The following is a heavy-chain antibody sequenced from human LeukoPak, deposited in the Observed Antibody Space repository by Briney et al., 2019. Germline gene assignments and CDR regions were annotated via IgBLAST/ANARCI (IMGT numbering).Heavy chain of an antibody. CDR1: GDSISRSTYY. CDR3: ARDPSMIVVIITNGMDV. J-gene: IGHJ6*02. CDR2: ISYSGST. V-gene: IGHV4-39*07. Sequence: SETLSLTCSVSGDSISRSTYYWGWIRQPPGKGLEWIGSISYSGSTYYNPSLKSRVTISVDTSKNQFSLKLSVVTAADTAVYYCARDPSMIVVIITNGMDVWGQGTTVTVSS. D-gene: IGHD3-22*01.